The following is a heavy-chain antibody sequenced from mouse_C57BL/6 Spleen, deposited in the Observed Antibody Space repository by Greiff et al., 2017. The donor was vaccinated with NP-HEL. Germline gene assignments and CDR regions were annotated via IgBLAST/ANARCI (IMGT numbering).Heavy chain of an antibody. CDR1: GFTFSDYG. CDR2: ISSGSSTL. J-gene: IGHJ2*01. Sequence: EVQLVESGGGLVKPGGSLKLSCAASGFTFSDYGMHWVRQAPEKGLEWVAYISSGSSTLYYADTVKGRFTISRDNAKNTLFLQMPSLRSEVTAMYYCARGPCPDYWGQGTTLTVAS. CDR3: ARGPCPDY. V-gene: IGHV5-17*01.